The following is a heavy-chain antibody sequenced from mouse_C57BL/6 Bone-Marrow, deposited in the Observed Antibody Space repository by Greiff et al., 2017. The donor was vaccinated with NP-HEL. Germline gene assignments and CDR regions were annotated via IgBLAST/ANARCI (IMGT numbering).Heavy chain of an antibody. J-gene: IGHJ1*03. CDR2: ISSGSSTI. Sequence: EVQGVESGGGLVKPGGSLKLSCAASGFTFSDYGMHWVRQAPEKGLEWVAYISSGSSTIYYADTVKGRFTISRDNAKNTLFLQMTSLRSEDTAMYYCARALWYFDVWGTGTTVTVSS. CDR1: GFTFSDYG. CDR3: ARALWYFDV. V-gene: IGHV5-17*01.